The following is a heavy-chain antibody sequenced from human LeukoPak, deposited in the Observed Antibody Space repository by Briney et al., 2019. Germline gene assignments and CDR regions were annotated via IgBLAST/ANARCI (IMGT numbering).Heavy chain of an antibody. J-gene: IGHJ4*02. Sequence: PGESLKISCKGSGYNFISHSIAWVRQMPGKGLQWMGSIYPGDSATTYSPSFEGQVTISADKSVTTAYLQWSTLQASDTAVYYCARPISNGWPFFGYWGQGTLVTVTS. CDR1: GYNFISHS. CDR3: ARPISNGWPFFGY. V-gene: IGHV5-51*03. D-gene: IGHD6-19*01. CDR2: IYPGDSAT.